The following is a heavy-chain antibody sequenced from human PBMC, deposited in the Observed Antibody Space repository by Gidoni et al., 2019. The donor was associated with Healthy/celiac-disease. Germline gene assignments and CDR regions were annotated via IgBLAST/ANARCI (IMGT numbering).Heavy chain of an antibody. D-gene: IGHD3-3*01. CDR3: AKDLIFGVVISKGDAFDI. CDR1: GLPFSSYA. Sequence: EVPLLESGGGLVQPGGSLRLSCAASGLPFSSYAMNWVRQAPGKGLEWVSAISGIGGSTYYADSVKGRLTISRDNSKNTLYLQMKSLRAEDTAVYYCAKDLIFGVVISKGDAFDIWGQGTMVTVSS. V-gene: IGHV3-23*01. CDR2: ISGIGGST. J-gene: IGHJ3*02.